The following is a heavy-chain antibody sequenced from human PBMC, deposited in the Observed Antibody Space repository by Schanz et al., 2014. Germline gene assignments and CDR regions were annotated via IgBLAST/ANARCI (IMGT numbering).Heavy chain of an antibody. Sequence: EVQLLESGGALVQPGGSLRLSCAASGFSFSDYSMSWVRQAPGKGLEWVSSLSGGSSYIFYADSVKGRFTISRDNAKKSLYLQMNSLRAEDTAVYYCARDPYNYDSSGYFVYWGQGTLVTVSS. CDR1: GFSFSDYS. D-gene: IGHD3-22*01. J-gene: IGHJ4*02. CDR3: ARDPYNYDSSGYFVY. CDR2: LSGGSSYI. V-gene: IGHV3-21*04.